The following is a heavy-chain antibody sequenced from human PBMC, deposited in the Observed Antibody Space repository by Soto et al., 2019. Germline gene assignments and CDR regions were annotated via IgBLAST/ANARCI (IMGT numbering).Heavy chain of an antibody. D-gene: IGHD2-15*01. J-gene: IGHJ3*02. Sequence: ASVKVSCKASGYTFTSYGISWVRQAPGQGLEWMGWISAYNGNTNYAQKLQGRVTMTTDTSTSTAYMELRSLRSDDTAVYYCARGESDVVVVAEFYPLNWAFDIWGQGTMVTVSS. V-gene: IGHV1-18*01. CDR2: ISAYNGNT. CDR1: GYTFTSYG. CDR3: ARGESDVVVVAEFYPLNWAFDI.